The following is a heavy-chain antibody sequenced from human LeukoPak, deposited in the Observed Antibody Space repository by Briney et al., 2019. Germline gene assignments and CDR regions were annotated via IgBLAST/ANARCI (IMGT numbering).Heavy chain of an antibody. CDR1: GGPINTYY. V-gene: IGHV4-59*01. D-gene: IGHD4-11*01. Sequence: SETLSLTCTVSGGPINTYYWSWIRQPPGKGLEWIGYIYYTGSTSYNPSIKSRVTISVDTSKNQFSLKLSSVTAADTAVYYCATYRSPYYFDFWAQGILVTVSS. CDR2: IYYTGST. J-gene: IGHJ4*02. CDR3: ATYRSPYYFDF.